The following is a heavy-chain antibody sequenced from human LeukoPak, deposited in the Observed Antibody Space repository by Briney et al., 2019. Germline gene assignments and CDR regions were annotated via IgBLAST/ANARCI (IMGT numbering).Heavy chain of an antibody. D-gene: IGHD4-17*01. CDR2: ISSSGGST. CDR3: ARARVGSTTVTTHPYFFDY. J-gene: IGHJ4*02. Sequence: PGGSLRLSCAASGFTFSNYAMTWVRQAPGKGLEWVSAISSSGGSTYYADSMKGRFTISRDNSKSALYLQMSSLRAEDTALYYCARARVGSTTVTTHPYFFDYWGQGALVTVSS. CDR1: GFTFSNYA. V-gene: IGHV3-23*01.